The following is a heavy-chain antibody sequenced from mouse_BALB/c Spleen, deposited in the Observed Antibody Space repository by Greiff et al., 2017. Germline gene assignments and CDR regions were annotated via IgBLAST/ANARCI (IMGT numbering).Heavy chain of an antibody. J-gene: IGHJ4*01. Sequence: EVMLVESGGGLVQPGGSRKLSCAASGFTFSSFGMHWVRQAPVKGLEWVAYISSGSSTIYYADTVKGRFTITRDNPKNTLFLQMTSLRSDDTAMYYCARFCDGYYYAMDYWGQGTSVTVSS. CDR1: GFTFSSFG. V-gene: IGHV5-17*02. D-gene: IGHD2-3*01. CDR3: ARFCDGYYYAMDY. CDR2: ISSGSSTI.